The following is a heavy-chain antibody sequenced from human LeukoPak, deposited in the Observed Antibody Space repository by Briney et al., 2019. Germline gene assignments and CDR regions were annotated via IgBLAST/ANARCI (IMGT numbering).Heavy chain of an antibody. CDR3: AKDLEVGHCSGGSCYSDY. CDR1: GFTFSSYA. D-gene: IGHD2-15*01. V-gene: IGHV3-23*01. CDR2: ISGSGGST. Sequence: PGGSLRLSCAASGFTFSSYAMSWVRQAPGKGLEWVSAISGSGGSTYYADSVKGRFTISGDNSKNTLYLQMNSLRAEDTAVYYCAKDLEVGHCSGGSCYSDYWGQGTLVTVSS. J-gene: IGHJ4*02.